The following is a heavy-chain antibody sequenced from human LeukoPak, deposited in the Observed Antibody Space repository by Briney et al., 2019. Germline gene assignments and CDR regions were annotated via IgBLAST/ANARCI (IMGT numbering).Heavy chain of an antibody. J-gene: IGHJ3*02. CDR1: GFTFSSYT. D-gene: IGHD1-26*01. Sequence: PGGSLRLSCAASGFTFSSYTMNWVRKAPGKGLEWISYISSSSSSIMYYADSVKGRFSISRDNAKNSLYLQMNSLRDEDTAVYYCARDKSGSDSARGAVIDICGQGAMVTVSS. CDR2: ISSSSSSIM. CDR3: ARDKSGSDSARGAVIDI. V-gene: IGHV3-48*02.